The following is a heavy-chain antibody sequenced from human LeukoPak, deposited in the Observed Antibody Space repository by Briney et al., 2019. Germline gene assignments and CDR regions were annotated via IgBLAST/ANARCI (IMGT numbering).Heavy chain of an antibody. CDR2: IYSGGNT. CDR3: ARPNSDYYYGMDV. J-gene: IGHJ6*02. V-gene: IGHV3-53*01. CDR1: GFTFSSYN. Sequence: GGSLRLSCATSGFTFSSYNMSWVRQAPGRGLEWVSAIYSGGNTYYADSVKGRFTNSRDNSKNTLYLQMNSLRAEDTAVYYCARPNSDYYYGMDVWGQGTTVTVSS. D-gene: IGHD4-11*01.